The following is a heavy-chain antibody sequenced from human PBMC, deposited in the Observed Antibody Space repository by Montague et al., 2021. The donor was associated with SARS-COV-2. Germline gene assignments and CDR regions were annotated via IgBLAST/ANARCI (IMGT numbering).Heavy chain of an antibody. CDR1: RGSISSGGNY. D-gene: IGHD2-15*01. V-gene: IGHV4-31*03. CDR3: ARGRRYSSAWYGAFDP. Sequence: TLSLTCTVSRGSISSGGNYWSWIRQHPVKGLEWIGYSYYSGSTYYTPSLRSRVSISVDTSKNQFSLTLSSVTAAATAVYYCARGRRYSSAWYGAFDPWGQGMQVTVSS. J-gene: IGHJ5*02. CDR2: SYYSGST.